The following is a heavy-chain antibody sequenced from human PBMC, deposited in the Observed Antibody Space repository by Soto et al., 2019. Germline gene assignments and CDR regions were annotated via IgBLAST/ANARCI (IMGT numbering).Heavy chain of an antibody. D-gene: IGHD7-27*01. J-gene: IGHJ4*02. Sequence: QVQLQKSGPGLVKPSETLSLTCTVSGGSISSYYWSWIRQPPGKGLEWIGYIYYSGSTNYNPSLKSRVTISVDTSKNQFSLKLSSVTAADTAVYYCARDRGSLGYFDYWGQGTLVTVSS. V-gene: IGHV4-59*01. CDR2: IYYSGST. CDR3: ARDRGSLGYFDY. CDR1: GGSISSYY.